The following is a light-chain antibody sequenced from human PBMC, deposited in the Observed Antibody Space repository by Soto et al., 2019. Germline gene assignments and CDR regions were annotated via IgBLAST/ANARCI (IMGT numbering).Light chain of an antibody. CDR2: GAS. Sequence: EIVLTQSPGTLSLPPGERATLSCRASQSVSSSYLAWYQQKPGQAPRLPIYGASSRATGIPDRFSGSGSGTEFTLTIRSLQSEDFAVYYCQQYGSSWTFGQGTKVDIK. CDR3: QQYGSSWT. J-gene: IGKJ1*01. V-gene: IGKV3-20*01. CDR1: QSVSSSY.